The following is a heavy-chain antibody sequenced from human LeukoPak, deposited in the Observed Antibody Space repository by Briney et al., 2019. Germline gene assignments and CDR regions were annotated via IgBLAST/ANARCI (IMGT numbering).Heavy chain of an antibody. Sequence: SETLSLTCTVSGYSISSGYYWGWIRQPPGKGLEWIGIIYHSGRTDYNPSLKSRVTISEDTSKNQFSLRLISVTAADTAVYYCARDRAPPGPLWHFDLWGRGTLVTVSS. CDR1: GYSISSGYY. J-gene: IGHJ2*01. D-gene: IGHD1-1*01. CDR2: IYHSGRT. CDR3: ARDRAPPGPLWHFDL. V-gene: IGHV4-38-2*02.